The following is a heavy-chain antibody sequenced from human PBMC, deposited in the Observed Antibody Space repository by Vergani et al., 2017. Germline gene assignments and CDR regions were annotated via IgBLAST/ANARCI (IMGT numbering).Heavy chain of an antibody. D-gene: IGHD2-21*02. CDR3: ARDTVTASRYFDY. J-gene: IGHJ4*02. V-gene: IGHV3-30*02. Sequence: QVQLVESGGGVVQPGESLRLSCGASGFTFSNYGMHWVRQAPGKGLEWVTFIRYDGSNKYYADSVKGRFTISRDNSKNTLFLQMNSLRPEDTAVYYCARDTVTASRYFDYWGQGTLVTVSS. CDR2: IRYDGSNK. CDR1: GFTFSNYG.